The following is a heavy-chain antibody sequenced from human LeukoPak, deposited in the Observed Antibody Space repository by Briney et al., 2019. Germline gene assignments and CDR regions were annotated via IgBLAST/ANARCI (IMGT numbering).Heavy chain of an antibody. D-gene: IGHD5-12*01. CDR3: ARGGRARGYSDYGEDY. CDR1: GGSFSGYY. J-gene: IGHJ4*02. CDR2: INHSGIT. Sequence: PSETLSLTCAVYGGSFSGYYWSWIRQPPGKGLEWIGEINHSGITNYNPSLKSRVTISVDTSKNQFSLRLSSVTAADTAVYYCARGGRARGYSDYGEDYWGQGTLVTVSS. V-gene: IGHV4-34*01.